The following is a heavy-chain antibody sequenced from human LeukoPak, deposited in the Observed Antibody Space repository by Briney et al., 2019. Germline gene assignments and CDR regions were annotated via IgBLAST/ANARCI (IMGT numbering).Heavy chain of an antibody. J-gene: IGHJ4*02. V-gene: IGHV3-48*03. CDR3: GRSGPRAAFDY. CDR1: GFIFSSYE. CDR2: ISTSGNTI. D-gene: IGHD6-25*01. Sequence: GGSLRLSCAASGFIFSSYEMNWVRQAPGKGLEWVSYISTSGNTIYYADSVKGRFTISRDNAKNSLYLQMNSLRAEDTAVYYCGRSGPRAAFDYWGQGTLVTVSS.